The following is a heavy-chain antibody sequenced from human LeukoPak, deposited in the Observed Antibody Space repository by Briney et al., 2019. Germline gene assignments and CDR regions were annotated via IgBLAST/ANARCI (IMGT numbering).Heavy chain of an antibody. Sequence: GGSLTLSCAASGFTFSSFEMHWVRQAPGKGLEWVSYISDSGNTIVYADSVKGRFTISRDNAENSLYLQMNSLRAEDTAVYFCVREGVNPETWFDPWGQGTLVTVPS. D-gene: IGHD1-14*01. CDR3: VREGVNPETWFDP. V-gene: IGHV3-48*03. CDR1: GFTFSSFE. J-gene: IGHJ5*02. CDR2: ISDSGNTI.